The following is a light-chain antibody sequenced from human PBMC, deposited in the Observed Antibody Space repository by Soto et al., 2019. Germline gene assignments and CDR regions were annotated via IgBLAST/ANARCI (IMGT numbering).Light chain of an antibody. J-gene: IGLJ2*01. CDR3: LLCYSGAHVV. V-gene: IGLV7-46*01. CDR1: TGAVTSGHY. CDR2: DTS. Sequence: QAVVTQEPSLTGSPGGTVTLTCGSSTGAVTSGHYPYWFQQKPGQAPRTLIYDTSNKHSWTPARFSGSLLGGKAALTLSGAQTEDEAEYYCLLCYSGAHVVFGGGTKVTVL.